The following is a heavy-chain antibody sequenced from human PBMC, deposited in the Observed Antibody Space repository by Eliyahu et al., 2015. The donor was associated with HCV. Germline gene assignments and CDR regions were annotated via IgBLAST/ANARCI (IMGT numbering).Heavy chain of an antibody. CDR2: INSNSGDT. J-gene: IGHJ6*02. D-gene: IGHD6-25*01. Sequence: QVQLVQSGAEVKTPGASVKVSCKASGYTFTGYYIYWVRQAPGQGLEWMGWINSNSGDTNYAQNFQGWVTMTRDTSISTVYMEVSRLRSDDTAVYYCARSGYYYGLDVWGQGTTVTVSS. V-gene: IGHV1-2*04. CDR3: ARSGYYYGLDV. CDR1: GYTFTGYY.